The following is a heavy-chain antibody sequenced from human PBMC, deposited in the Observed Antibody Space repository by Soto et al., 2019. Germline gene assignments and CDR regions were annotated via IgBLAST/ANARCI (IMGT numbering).Heavy chain of an antibody. CDR2: IYYDGGKQ. CDR3: ARDLLLGAIDF. Sequence: GGSLRLSCAASGFSFKTSGMHWVRQAPGKGLEWVAIIYYDGGKQYYADSVKGRFTISRDNSKNTLYLQLNSLRAEDTAVYYCARDLLLGAIDFWGPGTLVTVSS. D-gene: IGHD1-26*01. V-gene: IGHV3-33*01. CDR1: GFSFKTSG. J-gene: IGHJ4*02.